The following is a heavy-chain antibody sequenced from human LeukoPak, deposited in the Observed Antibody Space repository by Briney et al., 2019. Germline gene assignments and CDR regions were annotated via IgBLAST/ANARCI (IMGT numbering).Heavy chain of an antibody. Sequence: GRSLRLSCAASGFTFDDYDMHWVRQAPGKGLEWASGISCNIGSIGYAHSLNGRFTISRDNAKTSLYLQMNSLRAEDTALYYCAKSIAAAAPNWFDPWGQGTLVTVSS. J-gene: IGHJ5*02. CDR2: ISCNIGSI. D-gene: IGHD6-13*01. V-gene: IGHV3-9*01. CDR1: GFTFDDYD. CDR3: AKSIAAAAPNWFDP.